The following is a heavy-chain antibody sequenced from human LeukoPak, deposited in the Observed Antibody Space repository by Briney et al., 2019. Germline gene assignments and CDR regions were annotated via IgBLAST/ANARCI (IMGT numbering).Heavy chain of an antibody. CDR1: GGTFSSYT. D-gene: IGHD6-19*01. CDR3: ARVYSSGWYPPTY. J-gene: IGHJ4*02. Sequence: ASVKVSCKASGGTFSSYTISWVRQAPGQGLEWMGWINPNSGGTNYAQKFQGRVTMTRDTSISTAYMELSRLRSDDTAVYYCARVYSSGWYPPTYWGQGTLVTVSS. CDR2: INPNSGGT. V-gene: IGHV1-2*02.